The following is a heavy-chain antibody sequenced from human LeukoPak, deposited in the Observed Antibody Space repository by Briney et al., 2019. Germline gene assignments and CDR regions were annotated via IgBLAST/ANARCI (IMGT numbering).Heavy chain of an antibody. CDR3: ARPTLYGSGSFDY. J-gene: IGHJ4*02. V-gene: IGHV4-34*01. Sequence: PSETLSLTCVVYGGSFSGYYWSWIRQSPGKGLEWIGEINHSGSTNYNPSLKSRVSVSVDKSKNQFSLKLSSVTAADTAVYYCARPTLYGSGSFDYWGQGTLVTVSS. CDR1: GGSFSGYY. CDR2: INHSGST. D-gene: IGHD3-10*01.